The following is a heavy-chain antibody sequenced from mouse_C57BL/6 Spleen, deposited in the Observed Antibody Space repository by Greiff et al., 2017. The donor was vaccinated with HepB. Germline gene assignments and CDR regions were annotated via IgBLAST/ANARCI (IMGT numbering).Heavy chain of an antibody. D-gene: IGHD2-4*01. CDR2: IRNKANGYTT. CDR3: ASPYDYDGGYAMDD. V-gene: IGHV7-3*01. CDR1: GFTFTDYY. J-gene: IGHJ4*01. Sequence: EVMLVESGGGLVQPGGSLSLSCAASGFTFTDYYMSWVRQPPGKALEWLGFIRNKANGYTTEYSASVKGRFTISRDNSQSILYLQMNALGAEDSATYYCASPYDYDGGYAMDDWGQGTSVTVSS.